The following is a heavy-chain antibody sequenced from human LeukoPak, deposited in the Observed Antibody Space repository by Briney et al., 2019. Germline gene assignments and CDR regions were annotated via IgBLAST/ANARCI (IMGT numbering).Heavy chain of an antibody. V-gene: IGHV1-8*03. J-gene: IGHJ6*03. D-gene: IGHD3-3*01. CDR1: GYTFTSYD. CDR3: ARAPSIFGASMYYYYVDV. Sequence: ASVKVSCKASGYTFTSYDINWVRQATGQGLEWMGWMNPNSGNTGYAQKFQGRVTITRNTSISTAYMELSDLRSDDTAVYYCARAPSIFGASMYYYYVDVWGKGTTVTVSS. CDR2: MNPNSGNT.